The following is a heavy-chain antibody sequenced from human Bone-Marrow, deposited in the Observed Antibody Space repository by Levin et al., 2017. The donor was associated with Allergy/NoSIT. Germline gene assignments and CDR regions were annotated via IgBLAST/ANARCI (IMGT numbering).Heavy chain of an antibody. V-gene: IGHV1-2*02. CDR3: ASGLNYSDSYGYLPTLDY. Sequence: ASVKVSCKASGYSFRDHYIHWVRQAPGQGLEWMGWIDPDTGDTNYSERFQDRVSLTRATSISTAYLELSDLRSDDTAVYYCASGLNYSDSYGYLPTLDYWGQGTLVTVSS. D-gene: IGHD3-22*01. J-gene: IGHJ4*02. CDR1: GYSFRDHY. CDR2: IDPDTGDT.